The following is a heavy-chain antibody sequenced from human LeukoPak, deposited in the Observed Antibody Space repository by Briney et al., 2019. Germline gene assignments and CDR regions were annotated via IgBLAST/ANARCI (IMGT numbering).Heavy chain of an antibody. CDR2: IYYSGST. V-gene: IGHV4-38-2*02. D-gene: IGHD6-13*01. J-gene: IGHJ4*02. CDR1: GYSISSGYY. Sequence: SETLSLTCTVSGYSISSGYYWGWIRQPPGKGLEWIGNIYYSGSTYYNPSLKSRVTISVDTSKNQFSLKLSSVTAADTAVYYCARDPNGGIAAAGREYYFDYWGQGTLVTVSS. CDR3: ARDPNGGIAAAGREYYFDY.